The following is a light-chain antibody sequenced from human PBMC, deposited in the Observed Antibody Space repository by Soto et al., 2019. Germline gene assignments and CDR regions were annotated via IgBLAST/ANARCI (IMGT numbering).Light chain of an antibody. CDR1: QSVSSNY. J-gene: IGKJ3*01. Sequence: EVVLTQSPGTLSLSPGERATLSCRASQSVSSNYVAWYQQKPGQTPRLLIYGASSRATGIPDRFSGSGSGTDFTLTISRLEPEDSATYYCQQSYSTPPFTFGPGTRVDI. V-gene: IGKV3-20*01. CDR2: GAS. CDR3: QQSYSTPPFT.